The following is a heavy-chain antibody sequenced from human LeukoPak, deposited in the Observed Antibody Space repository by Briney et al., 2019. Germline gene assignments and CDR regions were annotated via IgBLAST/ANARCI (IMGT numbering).Heavy chain of an antibody. CDR1: GFTFSTYG. CDR2: IRYDGSNK. V-gene: IGHV3-30*02. CDR3: AKGYYGDYGYYFDY. Sequence: PGGSLRLSCAASGFTFSTYGMHWVRQAPGKGLEWVAFIRYDGSNKYYADSVKGRFTISRDNSKNTLYLQMNSLRAEDTAVYYCAKGYYGDYGYYFDYWGQGTLVTVSS. J-gene: IGHJ4*02. D-gene: IGHD4-17*01.